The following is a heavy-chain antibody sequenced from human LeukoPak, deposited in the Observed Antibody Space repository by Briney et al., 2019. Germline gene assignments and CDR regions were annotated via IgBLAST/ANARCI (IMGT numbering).Heavy chain of an antibody. CDR2: IKAKAHGGTI. CDR3: TQYTYGFFQY. J-gene: IGHJ4*02. V-gene: IGHV3-15*01. Sequence: GGSLRLSCAASGFTFINAWMAWVRQAPGKGLEWVGRIKAKAHGGTIEYAAPVKGRFTISRDDSKNTLYLQMNSLKTEDTAVYYCTQYTYGFFQYWGQGTLVTVSS. D-gene: IGHD5-18*01. CDR1: GFTFINAW.